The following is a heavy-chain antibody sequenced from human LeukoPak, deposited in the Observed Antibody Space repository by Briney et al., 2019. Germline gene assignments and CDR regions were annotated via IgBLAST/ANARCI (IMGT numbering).Heavy chain of an antibody. D-gene: IGHD2-2*01. V-gene: IGHV4-34*01. CDR2: INHSGST. J-gene: IGHJ3*02. Sequence: SETLSLTCAVYGGSFSGYYWSWIRQPPGKGLEWIGEINHSGSTNYNPSLKSRVTISVDTSKNQFSLKLSSVTAADTAVYYCARLPVYCSSTSCPRGAFDIWGQGTMVTVSS. CDR3: ARLPVYCSSTSCPRGAFDI. CDR1: GGSFSGYY.